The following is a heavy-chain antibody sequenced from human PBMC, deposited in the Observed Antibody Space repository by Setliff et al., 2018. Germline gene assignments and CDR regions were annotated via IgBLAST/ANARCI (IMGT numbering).Heavy chain of an antibody. CDR3: ASLAGRLGSPFDH. J-gene: IGHJ4*02. CDR1: GASLSSGTYY. Sequence: SETLSLTCTVSGASLSSGTYYWGWIRQPPGKGLEWIGRIYYRGDTYYNASLKGRLTISVDTAQNQFSLRLTSVTAADTAVYYCASLAGRLGSPFDHWGRETWSPSPQ. D-gene: IGHD3-10*01. CDR2: IYYRGDT. V-gene: IGHV4-39*01.